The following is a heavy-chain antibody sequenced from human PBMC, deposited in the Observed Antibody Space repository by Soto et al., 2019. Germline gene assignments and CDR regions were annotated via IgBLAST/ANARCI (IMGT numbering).Heavy chain of an antibody. CDR1: GGSITTYY. CDR3: ARDRRLITMVRGVSLWFDP. CDR2: IYYSGST. D-gene: IGHD3-10*01. J-gene: IGHJ5*02. Sequence: SETMSLTCTVSGGSITTYYWSWIRQPPGKGLEWIGYIYYSGSTNYNPSLKSRVTISVDTSKNQFSLKLSSVTAADTAVYYCARDRRLITMVRGVSLWFDPWGQGTLVTVSS. V-gene: IGHV4-59*12.